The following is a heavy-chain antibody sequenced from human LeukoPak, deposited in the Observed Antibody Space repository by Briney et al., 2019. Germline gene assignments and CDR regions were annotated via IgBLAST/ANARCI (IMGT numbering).Heavy chain of an antibody. J-gene: IGHJ3*02. CDR1: GGSISSGDYY. CDR3: ARDTWGYSYGFDAFDI. D-gene: IGHD5-18*01. V-gene: IGHV4-30-4*08. Sequence: PSQTLSLTCTVSGGSISSGDYYWSWIRQPPGKGLEWIGYIYYSGSTYYNPSLKSRLTISVDTSKNQFSLKLSSATAADTAVYYCARDTWGYSYGFDAFDIWGQGTMVTVSS. CDR2: IYYSGST.